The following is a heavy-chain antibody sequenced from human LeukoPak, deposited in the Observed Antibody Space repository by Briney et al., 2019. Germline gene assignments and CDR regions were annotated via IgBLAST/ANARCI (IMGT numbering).Heavy chain of an antibody. Sequence: PGGSLSLSCSASGFTFSSYAMHWVRQAPGKGLEYVSAISSNGGSTYYADSVKGRFTISRDNSKNTLYLQMSSLRAEDTAVYYCVKGGGESYYGMDVWGQGTTVTVSS. CDR2: ISSNGGST. CDR3: VKGGGESYYGMDV. V-gene: IGHV3-64D*09. J-gene: IGHJ6*02. D-gene: IGHD2-21*01. CDR1: GFTFSSYA.